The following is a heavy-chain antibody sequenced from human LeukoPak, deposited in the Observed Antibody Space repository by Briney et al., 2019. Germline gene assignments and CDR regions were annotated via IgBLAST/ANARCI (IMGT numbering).Heavy chain of an antibody. CDR3: AEPEGGYYDIRPD. Sequence: GGSLRLSCAASGFTFSSYAMSWVHQAPGKGLEWVSAISGSGGSTYYADSVKGRFTISRDNSKNTLYLQMNSLRAEDTAVYYCAEPEGGYYDIRPDWGQGTLVTVSS. CDR1: GFTFSSYA. D-gene: IGHD3-22*01. V-gene: IGHV3-23*01. J-gene: IGHJ4*02. CDR2: ISGSGGST.